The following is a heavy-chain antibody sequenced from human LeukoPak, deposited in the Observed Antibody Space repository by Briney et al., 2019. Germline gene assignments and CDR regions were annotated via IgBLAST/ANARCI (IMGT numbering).Heavy chain of an antibody. CDR1: GYTFTNYG. J-gene: IGHJ4*02. Sequence: ASVKVSCKASGYTFTNYGISWVRQAPGQGLEWMGWISTYNGNTNYVQKLQGRVTMTTDTSTSTAYMELRSLRSDDTAVYYCARQDIVVVVAAAFFDYWGQGTLVTVSS. D-gene: IGHD2-15*01. V-gene: IGHV1-18*01. CDR2: ISTYNGNT. CDR3: ARQDIVVVVAAAFFDY.